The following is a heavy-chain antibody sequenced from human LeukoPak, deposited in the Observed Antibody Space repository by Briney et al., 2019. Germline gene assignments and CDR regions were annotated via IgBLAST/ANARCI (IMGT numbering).Heavy chain of an antibody. CDR2: IYYSGST. CDR3: ARDRRYCSSTSCFNWFDP. Sequence: SQTLSPTCTVSGGSISSGGYYWSWIRQHPGKGLEWIGYIYYSGSTYYNPSLKSRVTISVDTSKNQFSLKLSSVTAADTAVYYCARDRRYCSSTSCFNWFDPWGQGTLVTVSS. CDR1: GGSISSGGYY. J-gene: IGHJ5*02. D-gene: IGHD2-2*01. V-gene: IGHV4-31*03.